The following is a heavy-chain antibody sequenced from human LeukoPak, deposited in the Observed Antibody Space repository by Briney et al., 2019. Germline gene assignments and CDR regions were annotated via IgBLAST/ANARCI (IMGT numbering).Heavy chain of an antibody. CDR3: ARGSGDDILTGYYFDY. D-gene: IGHD3-9*01. V-gene: IGHV4-34*01. Sequence: SETLSLTCAVYGGSFSGYYWSWIRQPPGKGLEWIGEINHSGSTNYNPSLKSRVTISVDTSKNQFSLKLSSVTAADTAVYYCARGSGDDILTGYYFDYWGQGTLVTVSS. CDR2: INHSGST. J-gene: IGHJ4*02. CDR1: GGSFSGYY.